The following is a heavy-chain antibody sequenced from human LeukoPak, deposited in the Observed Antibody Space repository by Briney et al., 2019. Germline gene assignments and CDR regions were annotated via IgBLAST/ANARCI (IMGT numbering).Heavy chain of an antibody. D-gene: IGHD6-13*01. CDR1: GGSFSGYY. Sequence: SETLSLTCAVYGGSFSGYYWSWIRQPPGKGLEWIGEINHSGSTNYNPSLKSRVTISVDTSKNQFSLKLSSVTAADTAVYYCASRAAALTSGWFDPWGQGTLVTVSS. J-gene: IGHJ5*02. V-gene: IGHV4-34*01. CDR3: ASRAAALTSGWFDP. CDR2: INHSGST.